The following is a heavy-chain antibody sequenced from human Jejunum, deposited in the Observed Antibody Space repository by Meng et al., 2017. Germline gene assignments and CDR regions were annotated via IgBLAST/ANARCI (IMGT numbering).Heavy chain of an antibody. CDR3: AKGGYSFGYNDF. V-gene: IGHV3-23*01. D-gene: IGHD5-18*01. J-gene: IGHJ4*02. CDR1: GFTFTNYA. CDR2: ISDSGGRT. Sequence: GESLKISCAASGFTFTNYAMSWVRQVPGEGLEWVSIISDSGGRTYYTDAVKGRFTISRDNSENTLFLQMGSLRAEDTAIYYCAKGGYSFGYNDFWGQGTLVTVSS.